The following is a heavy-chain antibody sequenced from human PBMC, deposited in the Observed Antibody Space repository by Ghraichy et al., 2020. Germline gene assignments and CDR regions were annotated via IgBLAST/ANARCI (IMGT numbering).Heavy chain of an antibody. CDR1: GFSFSSYD. CDR3: ARISIAARDFDY. V-gene: IGHV3-48*03. Sequence: GGSLRLSYAASGFSFSSYDMNWVRQAPGKGLEWVSYISSSGSTIYYGDSVKGRFTISRDNAKNSLYLHMNSLRAGDTAVYYCARISIAARDFDYWGQGTLVTVSS. J-gene: IGHJ4*02. CDR2: ISSSGSTI. D-gene: IGHD6-6*01.